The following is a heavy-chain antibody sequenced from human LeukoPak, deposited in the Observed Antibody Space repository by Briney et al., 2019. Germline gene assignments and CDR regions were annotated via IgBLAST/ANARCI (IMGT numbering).Heavy chain of an antibody. CDR2: ITSDGGTT. D-gene: IGHD6-19*01. CDR3: ARDEAGYSSE. J-gene: IGHJ1*01. CDR1: GFTFSSYA. V-gene: IGHV3-64*01. Sequence: GGSLRLSCAASGFTFSSYAMHWVRQAPGKGLEHVSSITSDGGTTYYASSVRGRFTISRDNSKNMLYLQMGSLRDEDMSVYYCARDEAGYSSEWGQGTLITVSS.